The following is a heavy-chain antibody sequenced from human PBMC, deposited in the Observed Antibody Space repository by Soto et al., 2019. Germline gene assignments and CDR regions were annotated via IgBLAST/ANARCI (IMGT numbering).Heavy chain of an antibody. V-gene: IGHV4-4*07. CDR3: ARDQGVAAAGITWFDP. CDR2: IHSSGGT. CDR1: GSSMNIYH. D-gene: IGHD6-13*01. Sequence: PSGTLSLTGTVSGSSMNIYHWSWIRRPAGKGLEWIGHIHSSGGTNYNPSLKSRVTMSVDTSKNQFYLRLMSLTAADTAVYYCARDQGVAAAGITWFDPWGQGSLVTVSS. J-gene: IGHJ5*02.